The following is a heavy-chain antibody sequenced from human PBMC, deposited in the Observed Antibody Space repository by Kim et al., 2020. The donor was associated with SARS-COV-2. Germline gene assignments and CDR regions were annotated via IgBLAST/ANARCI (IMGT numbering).Heavy chain of an antibody. CDR3: AKDLEPRRGLAEALD. D-gene: IGHD6-19*01. J-gene: IGHJ1*01. V-gene: IGHV3-30*18. Sequence: GGSLRLSCAASGFTFSSYGMHWVRQAPGKGLEWVAVISYDGSNKYYADSVKGRFTISRDNSKNTLYLQMNSLRAEDTAVYYCAKDLEPRRGLAEALDWG. CDR2: ISYDGSNK. CDR1: GFTFSSYG.